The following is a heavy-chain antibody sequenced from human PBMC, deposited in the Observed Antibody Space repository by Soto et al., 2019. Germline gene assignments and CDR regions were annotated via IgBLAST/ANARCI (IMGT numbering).Heavy chain of an antibody. J-gene: IGHJ5*02. CDR1: GGSISSSSYY. D-gene: IGHD5-18*01. Sequence: PSETLSLTCTVSGGSISSSSYYWGWIRQPPGKGLEWIGSIYYCGSTYYNPSLKSRVTISVDTSKNQFSLKLSSVTAADTAVYYCGGYSYGFPPRWIDPWGQGTLVTVSS. CDR2: IYYCGST. V-gene: IGHV4-39*01. CDR3: GGYSYGFPPRWIDP.